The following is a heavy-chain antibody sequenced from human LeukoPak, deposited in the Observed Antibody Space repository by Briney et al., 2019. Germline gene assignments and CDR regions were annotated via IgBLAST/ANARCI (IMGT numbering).Heavy chain of an antibody. D-gene: IGHD6-25*01. CDR3: ARDQMNIAAAGAYFDY. Sequence: ASVKVSCKASGYTFNSFVISWVRQAPGQGLEWMGWIGAYNGNTKYGQKLRGRVTMTTDTSTSTAYMELRSLRSDDAAVYYCARDQMNIAAAGAYFDYWGQGTLVTVSS. CDR1: GYTFNSFV. CDR2: IGAYNGNT. V-gene: IGHV1-18*01. J-gene: IGHJ4*02.